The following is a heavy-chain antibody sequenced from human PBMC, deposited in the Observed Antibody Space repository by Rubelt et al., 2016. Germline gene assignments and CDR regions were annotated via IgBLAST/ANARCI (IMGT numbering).Heavy chain of an antibody. D-gene: IGHD3-22*01. CDR2: IKQDGSAK. CDR1: GFTFSSYW. Sequence: EVQLVESGGGLVQPGGSLRLSCAASGFTFSSYWMSWVRQAPGKGLEWVANIKQDGSAKYYVDSVKGRFTISRDNAKNSLYLQMNSLRAEDTAVYYCARHSSGYYYCPDYWGQGTLVTVSS. V-gene: IGHV3-7*05. J-gene: IGHJ4*02. CDR3: ARHSSGYYYCPDY.